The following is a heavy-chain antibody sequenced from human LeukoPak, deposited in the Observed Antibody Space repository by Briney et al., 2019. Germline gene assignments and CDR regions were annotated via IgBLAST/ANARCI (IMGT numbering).Heavy chain of an antibody. V-gene: IGHV4-59*01. CDR3: ARDRAYYYDSSGYYLSAFDI. J-gene: IGHJ3*02. D-gene: IGHD3-22*01. CDR1: GGSISSFY. Sequence: SETLSLTCTVSGGSISSFYWSWIRHPPGKGLEWLGYIYYSGSTIYNPSLKSRITISVDTSKNQFSLKLSSVTAADTAVYYCARDRAYYYDSSGYYLSAFDIWGQGTMVTVSS. CDR2: IYYSGST.